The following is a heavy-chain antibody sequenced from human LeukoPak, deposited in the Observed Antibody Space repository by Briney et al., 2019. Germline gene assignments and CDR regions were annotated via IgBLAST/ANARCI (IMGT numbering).Heavy chain of an antibody. J-gene: IGHJ4*02. CDR2: SRSKPNNYAT. CDR3: AGRELSY. CDR1: GFTFSASA. V-gene: IGHV3-73*01. Sequence: GGSLRLSCAASGFTFSASAMHWVRQAPGKGLEWVGRSRSKPNNYATTYAASVKGRFIISRDDSKNTAYLQMNNLDTEDTAVYYCAGRELSYWGQGTLVFVSS. D-gene: IGHD3-10*01.